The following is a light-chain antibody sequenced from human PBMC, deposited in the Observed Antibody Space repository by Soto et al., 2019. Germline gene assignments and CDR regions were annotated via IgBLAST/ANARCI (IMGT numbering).Light chain of an antibody. CDR3: QQRSNWPPIT. CDR2: DAS. V-gene: IGKV3-11*01. CDR1: QNVSSY. J-gene: IGKJ5*01. Sequence: EIVLTQSPATLSLSPGERATLSYRASQNVSSYLAWYQQKPGQAPRLLIYDASNRATGIPARFSGSGSGTAFTLTISSLEPEDFAVYYCQQRSNWPPITFGQGTRLEIK.